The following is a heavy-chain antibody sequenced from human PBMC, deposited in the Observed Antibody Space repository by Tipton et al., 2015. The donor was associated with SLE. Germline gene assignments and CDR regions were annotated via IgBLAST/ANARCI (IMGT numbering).Heavy chain of an antibody. J-gene: IGHJ3*02. V-gene: IGHV1-69*01. Sequence: QVQLVQSGPEVKKPGSSVKVSCKASGGTFSSYAISWVRQAPGQGLEWMGGIIPIFGTANYAQKFQGRVTITADESTSTAYMELSSLRSEDTAVYYCARDSDSSSWHEGVGAFDIWGQGTMVTVSS. CDR3: ARDSDSSSWHEGVGAFDI. D-gene: IGHD6-13*01. CDR1: GGTFSSYA. CDR2: IIPIFGTA.